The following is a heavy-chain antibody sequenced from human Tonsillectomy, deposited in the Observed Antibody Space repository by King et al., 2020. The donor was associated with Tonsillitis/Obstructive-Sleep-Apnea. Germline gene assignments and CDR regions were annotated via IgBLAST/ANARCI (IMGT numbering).Heavy chain of an antibody. D-gene: IGHD1-26*01. Sequence: VQLQESGPGLVKPSETLSLTCTVSGGSISSYYWSWIRQPPGKGLEWIGYIYYSGSTNYNPSLKSRVTISVDTSKNQFSLKLSSVTAADTAVYYCARSEGGRYYYYMDGWGKGTTVTVSS. CDR3: ARSEGGRYYYYMDG. CDR2: IYYSGST. CDR1: GGSISSYY. V-gene: IGHV4-59*01. J-gene: IGHJ6*03.